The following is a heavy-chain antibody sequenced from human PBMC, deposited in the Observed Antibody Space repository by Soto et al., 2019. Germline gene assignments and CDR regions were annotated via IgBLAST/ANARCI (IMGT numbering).Heavy chain of an antibody. D-gene: IGHD3-22*01. CDR1: GGSISSYY. Sequence: TLSLTCTVSGGSISSYYWSWIRQSPGKGLEWIGYIYYSGSTNYNPSLKSRVTISVDTSKNQFSLKLSSVTAADTAVYYCARDLYDSSGGHFDSWAQGPWSPSPQ. CDR3: ARDLYDSSGGHFDS. V-gene: IGHV4-59*01. CDR2: IYYSGST. J-gene: IGHJ4*02.